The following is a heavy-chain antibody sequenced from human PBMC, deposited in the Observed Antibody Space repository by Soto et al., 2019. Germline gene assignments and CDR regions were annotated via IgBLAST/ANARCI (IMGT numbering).Heavy chain of an antibody. V-gene: IGHV3-23*01. D-gene: IGHD2-15*01. J-gene: IGHJ4*02. Sequence: GGSLRLSCAASGFTFSNYVMSWVRQAPGKGLEWVSSISGSGDNTYYADSVKGRFTISRDNSKNTLFLQMNSLRAEDTAVYYCAKLPVVLALGFDYWGQGTLVTVSS. CDR2: ISGSGDNT. CDR3: AKLPVVLALGFDY. CDR1: GFTFSNYV.